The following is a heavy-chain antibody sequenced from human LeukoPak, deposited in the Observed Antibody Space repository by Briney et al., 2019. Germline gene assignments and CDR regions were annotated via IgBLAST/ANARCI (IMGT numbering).Heavy chain of an antibody. CDR3: ATDRGTY. V-gene: IGHV3-7*01. D-gene: IGHD3-10*01. J-gene: IGHJ4*02. CDR2: IKQRGSDI. CDR1: GFTFSTSW. Sequence: GGSLRLSCAASGFTFSTSWMSWVRRAPGKGLEWVALIKQRGSDIYYADSVKGRFTISRDDAASSLYLQMHSLRAEDTAVYYCATDRGTYWGQGTLVTVSS.